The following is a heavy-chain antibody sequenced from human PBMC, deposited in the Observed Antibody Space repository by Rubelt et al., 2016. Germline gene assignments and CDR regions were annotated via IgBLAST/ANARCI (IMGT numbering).Heavy chain of an antibody. V-gene: IGHV3-23*01. Sequence: EVQLLESGGGLVQPGGSLRLSCAASGFTFSSYAMSWVRQAPGKGLEWVSAISGSGGSTYYADSVKGRFTISRDNSKNTLYLQMNSLRAEDTAVYYCASLPEGLLFIVAPFDPWGQGTLVTVSS. J-gene: IGHJ5*02. CDR2: ISGSGGST. CDR1: GFTFSSYA. CDR3: ASLPEGLLFIVAPFDP. D-gene: IGHD2-21*02.